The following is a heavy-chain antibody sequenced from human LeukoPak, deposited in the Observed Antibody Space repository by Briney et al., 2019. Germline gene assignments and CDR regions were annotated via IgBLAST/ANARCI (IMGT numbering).Heavy chain of an antibody. J-gene: IGHJ4*02. D-gene: IGHD3-9*01. Sequence: KPSEPLSLTCTASGASVSSDSYFWRWIRQTPGKGLEWIGDIYYTGSTNYNPSLKSRVTISVDTSKNQFSLKLSSVTAADTAVYYCARHENDIFDYWGQRTLVTVSS. CDR2: IYYTGST. CDR1: GASVSSDSYF. V-gene: IGHV4-61*01. CDR3: ARHENDIFDY.